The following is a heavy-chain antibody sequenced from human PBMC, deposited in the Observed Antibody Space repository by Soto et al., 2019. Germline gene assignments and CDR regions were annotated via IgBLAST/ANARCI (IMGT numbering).Heavy chain of an antibody. V-gene: IGHV4-59*08. J-gene: IGHJ4*02. Sequence: SETLSLTCTVSGGSISSYYWSWIRQPPGKRLEYIGYVHNSGSTNYNPSLKSRVTTAVDTSKNQFSLRLSSVTAADTAVYYCARAGGLGAVAVDYWGQGTLVTVSS. CDR2: VHNSGST. D-gene: IGHD6-19*01. CDR3: ARAGGLGAVAVDY. CDR1: GGSISSYY.